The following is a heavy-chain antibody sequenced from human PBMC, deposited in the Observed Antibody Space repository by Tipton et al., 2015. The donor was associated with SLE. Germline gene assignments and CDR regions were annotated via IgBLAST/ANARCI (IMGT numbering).Heavy chain of an antibody. V-gene: IGHV3-53*04. CDR2: IYSGGST. CDR3: ARGRAVADFDY. D-gene: IGHD6-19*01. Sequence: SLRLSCAASGFTFSSYSMNWVRQAPGKGLEWVSVIYSGGSTYYADSVKGRFTISRHNSKNTLYLQMNSPRSDDTAVYYCARGRAVADFDYWGQGTLVTVSS. CDR1: GFTFSSYS. J-gene: IGHJ4*02.